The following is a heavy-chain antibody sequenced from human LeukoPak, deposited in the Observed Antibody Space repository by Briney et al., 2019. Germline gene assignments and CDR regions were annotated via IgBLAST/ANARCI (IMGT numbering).Heavy chain of an antibody. CDR3: AREVVTAIQEDWFDP. D-gene: IGHD2-21*02. J-gene: IGHJ5*02. CDR2: INPSGGST. CDR1: GYTFTSYY. V-gene: IGHV1-46*01. Sequence: ASVKVSCKASGYTFTSYYMHWVRQAPGQGLEWMGIINPSGGSTSYAQKFQGRVTMTRDMSTSTVYMELSSLRSEDTAVYYWAREVVTAIQEDWFDPWGQGTLVTVSS.